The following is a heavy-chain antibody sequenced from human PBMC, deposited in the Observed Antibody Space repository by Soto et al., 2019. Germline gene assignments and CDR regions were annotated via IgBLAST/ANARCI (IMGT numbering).Heavy chain of an antibody. CDR2: IYYSGST. CDR1: GGSISSGGYY. V-gene: IGHV4-61*08. Sequence: SETLSLTCTVPGGSISSGGYYWSWIRQPPGKGLEWIGYIYYSGSTNYNPSLKSRVTISVDTSKNQFSLKLSSVTAADTAVYYCAASGSNGQFDFWAQGTLVTVSS. J-gene: IGHJ4*02. D-gene: IGHD3-10*01. CDR3: AASGSNGQFDF.